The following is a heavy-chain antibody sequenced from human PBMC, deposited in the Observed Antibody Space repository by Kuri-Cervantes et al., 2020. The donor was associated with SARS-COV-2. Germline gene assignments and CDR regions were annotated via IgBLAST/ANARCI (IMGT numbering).Heavy chain of an antibody. Sequence: SETLSLTCTVSGGSISSSYWSWIRQPPGKGLEWIGYIYYSGSVSYNPSLMSRVTISVDTSKNQFSLGLTSVTAADTAVYYCTTVTPTSVFDFWGQGTLVTVSS. CDR2: IYYSGSV. CDR1: GGSISSSY. V-gene: IGHV4-59*01. J-gene: IGHJ4*02. D-gene: IGHD4-17*01. CDR3: TTVTPTSVFDF.